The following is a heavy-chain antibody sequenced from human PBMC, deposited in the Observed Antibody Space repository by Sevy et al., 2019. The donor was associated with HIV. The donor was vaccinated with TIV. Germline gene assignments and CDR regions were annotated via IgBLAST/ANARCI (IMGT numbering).Heavy chain of an antibody. D-gene: IGHD2-15*01. CDR3: ARDGVAAIPFDY. V-gene: IGHV3-21*01. CDR1: GFTFSTYS. J-gene: IGHJ4*02. Sequence: GGSLRLSCAASGFTFSTYSMNWVRQAPGKGLEWVSCISSSSSYMYYADSVKGRFTISRNNAKNSLYLQMNSLRAEDTAVYYCARDGVAAIPFDYWGQGTLVTVSS. CDR2: ISSSSSYM.